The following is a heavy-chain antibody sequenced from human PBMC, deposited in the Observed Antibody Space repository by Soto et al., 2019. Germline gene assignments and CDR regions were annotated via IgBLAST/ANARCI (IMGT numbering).Heavy chain of an antibody. V-gene: IGHV3-30*04. D-gene: IGHD3-10*01. J-gene: IGHJ4*02. CDR1: GFTFSTYA. CDR3: ARSVRGVVNTGIDY. CDR2: ISFDGSSE. Sequence: GGSLRLSCVVSGFTFSTYAMYWVRQAPGKGLEWVALISFDGSSEYYADSVRGRFTISRDNSKDTLYLQMNSLRAEDTAVFYCARSVRGVVNTGIDYWGQGTLVTVSS.